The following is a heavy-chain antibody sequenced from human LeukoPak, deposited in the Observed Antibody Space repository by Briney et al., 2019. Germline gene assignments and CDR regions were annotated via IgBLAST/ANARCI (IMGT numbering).Heavy chain of an antibody. V-gene: IGHV3-7*01. J-gene: IGHJ4*02. CDR3: ARLFGGVTTFDY. D-gene: IGHD4-17*01. CDR2: IKADGSEK. Sequence: GGSLRLSCAASGFSLSSYPMSWVRQGPGKGLEGVATIKADGSEKKYVDSVRDRFTISRDNAKNSLYLQMNSMSTEDTAMYYCARLFGGVTTFDYWGQGALVTVSS. CDR1: GFSLSSYP.